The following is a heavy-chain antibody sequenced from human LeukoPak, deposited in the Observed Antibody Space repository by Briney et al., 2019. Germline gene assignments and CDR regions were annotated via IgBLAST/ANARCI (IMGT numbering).Heavy chain of an antibody. CDR3: ARPPFLRGYSYGF. Sequence: GASVKVSCKASGYTFTGYYMHWVRQAPGQGLEWMGWINPNSGGTNYAQKFQGRVTMARDTSISTAYMELSRLRSDDTAVYYCARPPFLRGYSYGFWGQGTLVTVSS. D-gene: IGHD5-18*01. J-gene: IGHJ4*02. CDR1: GYTFTGYY. V-gene: IGHV1-2*02. CDR2: INPNSGGT.